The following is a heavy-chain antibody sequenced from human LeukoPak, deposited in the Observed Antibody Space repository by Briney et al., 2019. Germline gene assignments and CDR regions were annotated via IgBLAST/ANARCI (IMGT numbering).Heavy chain of an antibody. CDR3: ARAISGGSPITASDY. CDR1: GYTFTGYY. D-gene: IGHD2-15*01. J-gene: IGHJ4*02. CDR2: INPNSDFT. Sequence: GASVKVSFKASGYTFTGYYMHWVRQAPGQGLEWMGWINPNSDFTNFAQNFQGRVTMTSDTSISTAYMELSRLRSDDTAVYYCARAISGGSPITASDYWGQGTLVTVSS. V-gene: IGHV1-2*02.